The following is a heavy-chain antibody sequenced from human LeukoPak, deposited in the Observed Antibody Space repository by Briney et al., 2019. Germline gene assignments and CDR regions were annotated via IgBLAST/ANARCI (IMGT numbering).Heavy chain of an antibody. V-gene: IGHV3-23*01. J-gene: IGHJ4*02. CDR2: ISGSGGST. CDR1: GFTFRSFA. Sequence: PGGSLRLPCAASGFTFRSFAMSWVRQAPGKGLEWVSAISGSGGSTYYADSVKGRFTISRDNSKNTLYLQMNSLRAEDTAVYYCAKSVVVVAATDYWGQGTLVTVSS. CDR3: AKSVVVVAATDY. D-gene: IGHD2-15*01.